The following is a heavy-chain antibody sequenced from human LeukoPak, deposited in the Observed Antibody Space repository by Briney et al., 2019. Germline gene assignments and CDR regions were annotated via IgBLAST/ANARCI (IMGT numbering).Heavy chain of an antibody. V-gene: IGHV3-7*01. J-gene: IGHJ4*02. D-gene: IGHD3-3*01. CDR3: AAQYYDFWSGMYYFDY. CDR1: GFTLSSYW. CDR2: IKQDGSEK. Sequence: GGSLRLSCAASGFTLSSYWMSWVRQAPGKGLEWVANIKQDGSEKYYVDSVKGRFTISRDNAKNSLYLLMNSLRAEDTAVYYCAAQYYDFWSGMYYFDYWGQGTLVTVSS.